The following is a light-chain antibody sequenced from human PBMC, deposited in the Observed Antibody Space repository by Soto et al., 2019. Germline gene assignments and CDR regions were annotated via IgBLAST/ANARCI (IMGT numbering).Light chain of an antibody. V-gene: IGLV1-40*01. CDR1: SSNMGAGYV. J-gene: IGLJ3*02. CDR2: GNS. Sequence: QSVLTQPPSVSGAPGQRVTISCTGSSSNMGAGYVVHWYQQLPGTAPKLLIYGNSDRPSGVPDRFSGSKSGTSASLAITGLQAEDEADYYCQSYDSSLSGWVFGGGTKLTVL. CDR3: QSYDSSLSGWV.